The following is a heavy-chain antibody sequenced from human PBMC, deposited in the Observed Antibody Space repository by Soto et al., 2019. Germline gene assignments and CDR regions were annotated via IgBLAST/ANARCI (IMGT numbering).Heavy chain of an antibody. D-gene: IGHD1-1*01. CDR2: VYYSGTA. CDR3: ARDPRTGATGTTHWFDP. Sequence: SETLSLTCSVSGDSIRTYDWSWIRQSPGKGLEWIGYVYYSGTANYSPSLKSRVTMSVDTSKNQFSLRLTSVTAADTAVYYCARDPRTGATGTTHWFDPWGQGALVTVSS. V-gene: IGHV4-59*01. CDR1: GDSIRTYD. J-gene: IGHJ5*02.